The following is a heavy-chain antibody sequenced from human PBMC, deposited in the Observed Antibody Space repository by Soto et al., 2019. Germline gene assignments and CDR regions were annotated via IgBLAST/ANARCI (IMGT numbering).Heavy chain of an antibody. Sequence: QVQLVESGGGVVQPGRSLRLSCAASGFTFSSYAMHWVRQAPGKGLEWVTIISYDGSNKYYADSVKGRFTISRDNSTNTRYVQMNRRRAEDTDVYYCARGEEEGADDFDYWGQGTLVTVSS. CDR3: ARGEEEGADDFDY. J-gene: IGHJ4*02. V-gene: IGHV3-30-3*01. CDR1: GFTFSSYA. CDR2: ISYDGSNK.